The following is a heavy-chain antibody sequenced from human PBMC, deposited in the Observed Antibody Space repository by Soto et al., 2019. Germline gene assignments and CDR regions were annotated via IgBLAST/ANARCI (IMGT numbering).Heavy chain of an antibody. J-gene: IGHJ4*02. Sequence: PSETLSLTCTVSGGSISSYYWSWIRQPPGKGLEWIGYIYYSGSTNYNLSLKSRVTISVDTSKNQFSLKLSSVTAADTAVYYCARHNIVVVPALDYWGQGTLVTVSS. CDR2: IYYSGST. D-gene: IGHD2-2*01. CDR3: ARHNIVVVPALDY. CDR1: GGSISSYY. V-gene: IGHV4-59*08.